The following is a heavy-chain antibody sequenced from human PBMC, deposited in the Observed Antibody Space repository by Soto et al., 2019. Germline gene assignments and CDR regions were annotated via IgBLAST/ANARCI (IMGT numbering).Heavy chain of an antibody. CDR3: AKDSIPYSSSYDLDH. D-gene: IGHD6-6*01. Sequence: EVQLLESGGGLVQPGGSLRLSCVASGFSFSGFAMSWVRQAPGKGLVWVSSITGTGVSIYYAESVRGRFTIFRDNAKNTLYLHMSSLRAEDTARYYCAKDSIPYSSSYDLDHWGRGALVTVSS. CDR1: GFSFSGFA. V-gene: IGHV3-23*01. CDR2: ITGTGVSI. J-gene: IGHJ4*02.